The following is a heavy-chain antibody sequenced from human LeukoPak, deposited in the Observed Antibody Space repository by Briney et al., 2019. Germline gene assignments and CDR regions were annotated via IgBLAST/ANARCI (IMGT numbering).Heavy chain of an antibody. Sequence: ASVKVSCKASGYTFTSYDINWVRQATGQGLEWMGWMNPNSGNTGYAQKFQGRVTITRNTSISTAYMELSSLRSEDTAVYYCAKTAWSDSEDEGDAEYFQHWGQGTLVTVSA. CDR1: GYTFTSYD. V-gene: IGHV1-8*03. D-gene: IGHD3-3*01. CDR2: MNPNSGNT. CDR3: AKTAWSDSEDEGDAEYFQH. J-gene: IGHJ1*01.